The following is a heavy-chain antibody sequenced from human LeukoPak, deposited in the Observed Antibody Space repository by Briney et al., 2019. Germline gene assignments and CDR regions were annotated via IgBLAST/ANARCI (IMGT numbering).Heavy chain of an antibody. CDR1: GVSIGSGGYS. D-gene: IGHD2-21*02. Sequence: PSQTLSLTCAVSGVSIGSGGYSWSWVRLPPGKGLEWIGYIYHSGSSYYNPSLKSRVTIPMDRSKNQFSLRLTSMTAADTAVYYCVSAYCGGDCYHSLLANWGQGTLVTVSS. CDR3: VSAYCGGDCYHSLLAN. CDR2: IYHSGSS. V-gene: IGHV4-30-2*01. J-gene: IGHJ4*02.